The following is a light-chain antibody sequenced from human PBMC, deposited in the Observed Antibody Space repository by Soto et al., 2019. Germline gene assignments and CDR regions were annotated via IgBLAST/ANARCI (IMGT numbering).Light chain of an antibody. CDR3: YSFTTSNTWV. CDR1: SGDVGAYNY. Sequence: QSVLTQPASVSGSPGQSITISCTGTSGDVGAYNYVSWYQHHPGTAPKLMIYEVTNRPSGVSARFSGSKSGNTASLTISGRQAEDEADYYCYSFTTSNTWVFGGVTKVTVL. CDR2: EVT. V-gene: IGLV2-14*01. J-gene: IGLJ3*02.